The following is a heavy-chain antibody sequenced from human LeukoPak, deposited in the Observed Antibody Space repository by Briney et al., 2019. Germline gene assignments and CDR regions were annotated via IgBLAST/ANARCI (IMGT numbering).Heavy chain of an antibody. CDR2: IKQDGSEK. CDR3: ARDQSRRGYYYMDV. CDR1: GFTFSNAW. V-gene: IGHV3-7*01. J-gene: IGHJ6*03. Sequence: GGSLRLSCAASGFTFSNAWMSWVRQAPGKGLEWVANIKQDGSEKYYVDSVKGRFTISRDNAKNSLYLQMNSLRAEDTAVYYCARDQSRRGYYYMDVWGKGTTVTVSS. D-gene: IGHD3-10*01.